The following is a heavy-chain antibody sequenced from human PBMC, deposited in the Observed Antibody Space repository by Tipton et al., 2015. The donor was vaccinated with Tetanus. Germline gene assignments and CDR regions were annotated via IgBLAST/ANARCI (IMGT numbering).Heavy chain of an antibody. V-gene: IGHV4-39*01. CDR3: ARNTVAGTVTFDY. CDR1: GGPIRDSDYY. D-gene: IGHD6-19*01. J-gene: IGHJ4*02. CDR2: IYYSGNS. Sequence: TLSLTCSVSGGPIRDSDYYWGWVRLPPGKGLEWIAGIYYSGNSYYNPTFQSRVTISVDTSRNQFSLRLSSVTAADTAVYYCARNTVAGTVTFDYWGQGTLVTVSS.